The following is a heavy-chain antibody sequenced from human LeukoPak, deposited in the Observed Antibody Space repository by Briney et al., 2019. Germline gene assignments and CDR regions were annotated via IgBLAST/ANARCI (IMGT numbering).Heavy chain of an antibody. Sequence: SETLSLTCAGYGGSFRGYYWTWIRQPPGKGLEWIGEINHSGSTNYNPSLKSRVTISVDTSKNQFSLKLSSVTAADTAVYYCASAYGSGSYFGSWGQGTLVTVSS. CDR1: GGSFRGYY. CDR2: INHSGST. D-gene: IGHD3-10*01. J-gene: IGHJ4*02. CDR3: ASAYGSGSYFGS. V-gene: IGHV4-34*01.